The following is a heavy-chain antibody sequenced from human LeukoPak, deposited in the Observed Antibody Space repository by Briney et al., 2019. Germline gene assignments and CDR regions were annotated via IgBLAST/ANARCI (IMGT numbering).Heavy chain of an antibody. CDR3: ARSTSAYCGGDCYVFDY. CDR1: RYIFTNYW. Sequence: GESLKISCKGSRYIFTNYWIGWVRQMPGKGLEWMGIIHPDDSNTRYSPSFQGQVTISADKSISTAYLQWSSLKASDTAMYYCARSTSAYCGGDCYVFDYWGQGTLVTVSS. CDR2: IHPDDSNT. J-gene: IGHJ4*02. D-gene: IGHD2-21*02. V-gene: IGHV5-51*01.